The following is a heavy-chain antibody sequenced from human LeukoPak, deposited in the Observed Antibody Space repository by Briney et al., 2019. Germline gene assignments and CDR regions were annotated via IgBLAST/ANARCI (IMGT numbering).Heavy chain of an antibody. V-gene: IGHV4-31*03. CDR3: ARSAPGNFDY. CDR2: IFFSGIA. CDR1: GGSINSAAYY. J-gene: IGHJ4*02. Sequence: SETLSLTCTVSGGSINSAAYYWSWIRQNPGGGLEWIGNIFFSGIAYYNPSLRSRVALSIDTSQNQFSLELSSMTAADTAVYYCARSAPGNFDYWGQGTLVTVSS.